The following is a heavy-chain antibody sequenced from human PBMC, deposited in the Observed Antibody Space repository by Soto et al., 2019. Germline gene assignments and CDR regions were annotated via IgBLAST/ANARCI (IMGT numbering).Heavy chain of an antibody. J-gene: IGHJ4*02. V-gene: IGHV1-69*10. CDR2: IIPILGIA. CDR3: ATLNRSEKEQQAQYFDY. Sequence: SVKVSCKASGGTFSSYAISWVRQAPGQGLEWMGGIIPILGIANYAQKFQGRVTITADKSTSTAYMELSSLRSEDMAVYYCATLNRSEKEQQAQYFDYWGQGTLVTVSS. D-gene: IGHD6-13*01. CDR1: GGTFSSYA.